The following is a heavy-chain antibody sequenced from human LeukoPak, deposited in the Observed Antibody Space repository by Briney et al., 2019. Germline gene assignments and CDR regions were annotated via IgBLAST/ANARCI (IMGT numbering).Heavy chain of an antibody. D-gene: IGHD5-18*01. CDR1: GFTFSSYS. J-gene: IGHJ5*02. V-gene: IGHV3-43*02. CDR2: ISGDGGST. Sequence: GGSLRLSCVASGFTFSSYSMTWVRQAPGKGLEWVSLISGDGGSTYYADSVKGRFTISRDNSKNSLYLQMNSLGTEDTALYYCAKTRGYSYGNWFDPRGQGTLVTVSS. CDR3: AKTRGYSYGNWFDP.